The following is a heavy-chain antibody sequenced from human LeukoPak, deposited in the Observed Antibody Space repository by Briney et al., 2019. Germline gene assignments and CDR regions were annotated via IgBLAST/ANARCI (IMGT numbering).Heavy chain of an antibody. CDR3: AKEKWFGELSPFDP. V-gene: IGHV3-30*02. Sequence: GGSLRLSCAASGFTFSSYGMHWVRQAPGKGLEWVAFIRYGGSNKYYAHSVKGRFTISRDNSKNTLYLQMNSLKAEDTAVYYCAKEKWFGELSPFDPWGQGTLVTVSS. CDR1: GFTFSSYG. CDR2: IRYGGSNK. J-gene: IGHJ5*02. D-gene: IGHD3-10*01.